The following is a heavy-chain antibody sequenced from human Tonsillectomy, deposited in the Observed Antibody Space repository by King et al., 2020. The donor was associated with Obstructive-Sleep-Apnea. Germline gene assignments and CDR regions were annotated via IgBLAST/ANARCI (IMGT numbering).Heavy chain of an antibody. J-gene: IGHJ4*02. CDR3: ARETHDSGSYFTDY. CDR2: VNSDVIST. CDR1: GFIFSSHW. D-gene: IGHD3-10*01. Sequence: VQLVESGGGLVQPGGSLRLSCAASGFIFSSHWMHWVRQAPGKGLEWISRVNSDVISTTYADSVKGRFTISRDNAKNTVYLQMNSLRADYTAVYFCARETHDSGSYFTDYWGQGILVTVSS. V-gene: IGHV3-74*03.